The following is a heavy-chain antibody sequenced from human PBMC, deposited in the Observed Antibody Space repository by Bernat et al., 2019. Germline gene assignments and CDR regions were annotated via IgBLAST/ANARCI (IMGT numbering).Heavy chain of an antibody. V-gene: IGHV3-13*01. D-gene: IGHD4-17*01. CDR3: ARDYSGDYGLDI. CDR1: GFTFSSYD. J-gene: IGHJ3*02. Sequence: EVQLVESGGGLVQPGGSLRLSCAASGFTFSSYDMHWVRQATGKGLEWVSAIGTAGDTYYPGSVKGRFTISRENAKNSLYLQMNSLRAGDTAVYYCARDYSGDYGLDIWGQGTMVTVSS. CDR2: IGTAGDT.